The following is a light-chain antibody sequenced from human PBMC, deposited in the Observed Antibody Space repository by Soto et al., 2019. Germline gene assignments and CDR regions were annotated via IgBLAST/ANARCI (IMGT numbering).Light chain of an antibody. Sequence: DIQMTQSPSTLSASVGDRVTITCRASQSISSWLAWYQKKPGKAPKILIYDASSLESRVPSRFSGSGSGTEFNLTISRLQTEDFATYYCQQYNSYSQTFGQGTKVDIK. CDR1: QSISSW. V-gene: IGKV1-5*01. CDR2: DAS. CDR3: QQYNSYSQT. J-gene: IGKJ1*01.